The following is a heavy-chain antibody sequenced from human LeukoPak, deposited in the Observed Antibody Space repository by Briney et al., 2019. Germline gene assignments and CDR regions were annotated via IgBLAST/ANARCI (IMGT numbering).Heavy chain of an antibody. Sequence: GGSLRLSCTASGFTFGDYAMSWVRQAPGKGLEWVGFIRSKAYGGTTEYAASVKGRFTISRDDSKSIAYLQMNSLKTEDTAVYYCARGVYYYDSSGLPRDYYFDYWGQGTLVTVSS. CDR2: IRSKAYGGTT. CDR3: ARGVYYYDSSGLPRDYYFDY. V-gene: IGHV3-49*04. J-gene: IGHJ4*02. D-gene: IGHD3-22*01. CDR1: GFTFGDYA.